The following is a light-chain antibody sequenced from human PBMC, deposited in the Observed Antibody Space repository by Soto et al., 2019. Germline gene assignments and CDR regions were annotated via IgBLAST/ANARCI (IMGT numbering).Light chain of an antibody. V-gene: IGLV2-11*01. J-gene: IGLJ3*02. CDR3: CSYAGSSTSWV. Sequence: QSALTQPRSVSGSPGQSVTISCTGTSSDIGGYNYVSWYQQHPGKAPKVMLCDVTKRPSGVPDRFSGSKSGNTASLTISGLQAEDEADYYCCSYAGSSTSWVFGGGTKLTVL. CDR2: DVT. CDR1: SSDIGGYNY.